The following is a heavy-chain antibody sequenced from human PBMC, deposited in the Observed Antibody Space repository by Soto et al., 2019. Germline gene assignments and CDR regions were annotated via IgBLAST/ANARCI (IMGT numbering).Heavy chain of an antibody. CDR1: GDSISSSSYF. CDR3: ARSGSWSFNS. V-gene: IGHV4-39*01. J-gene: IGHJ5*02. CDR2: IYYIGTT. Sequence: QLLLQESGPGLVKPSETLSLTCTVTGDSISSSSYFWGWIRQPPGKGLEWIASIYYIGTTYYSPSLQSRVTISLDTSTDQFSLEVTSVTATDTAIYYCARSGSWSFNSWGRGTLFTVSS. D-gene: IGHD6-13*01.